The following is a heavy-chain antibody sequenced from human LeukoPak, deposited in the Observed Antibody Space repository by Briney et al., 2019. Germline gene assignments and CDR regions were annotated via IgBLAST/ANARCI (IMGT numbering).Heavy chain of an antibody. J-gene: IGHJ4*02. CDR3: AKGTLTETHGISRDPFDY. CDR2: VSGPGDVT. V-gene: IGHV3-23*01. CDR1: GFTFNGYA. Sequence: QPGGSLRLSCAASGFTFNGYAMSWVRQAPGKGLEWVSTVSGPGDVTHYADSVKGRFTISKDHSKSTLCLQMNSLRAEHTAVYYCAKGTLTETHGISRDPFDYWGQGALVTVSS. D-gene: IGHD1-14*01.